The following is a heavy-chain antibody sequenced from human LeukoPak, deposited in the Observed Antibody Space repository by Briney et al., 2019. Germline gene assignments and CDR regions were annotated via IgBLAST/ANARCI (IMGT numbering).Heavy chain of an antibody. CDR2: ITDSGIST. J-gene: IGHJ4*02. Sequence: GGSLRLSCAASGFTFNSYAMAWVRQAPEKGLEWVSSITDSGISTYYADSVKGRFTISRDNSKNTLYLQTNSLRAEDTAVYYCAKGLRGNYDYWGQGTLVTVSS. CDR3: AKGLRGNYDY. V-gene: IGHV3-23*01. CDR1: GFTFNSYA. D-gene: IGHD1-26*01.